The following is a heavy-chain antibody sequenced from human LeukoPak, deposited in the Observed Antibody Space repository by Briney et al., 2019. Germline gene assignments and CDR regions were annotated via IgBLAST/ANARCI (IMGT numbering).Heavy chain of an antibody. CDR3: ATAEQLV. V-gene: IGHV1-24*01. Sequence: ASVTVSCRVSGDTLTEISIHWVRQTPGKGLEWMGGLHPEDREVIYAQKFQGRVTMTEDSSTDTAYMDLRSLRSEDTAVYYCATAEQLVWGQGTLVTVSS. D-gene: IGHD6-6*01. CDR1: GDTLTEIS. J-gene: IGHJ4*02. CDR2: LHPEDREV.